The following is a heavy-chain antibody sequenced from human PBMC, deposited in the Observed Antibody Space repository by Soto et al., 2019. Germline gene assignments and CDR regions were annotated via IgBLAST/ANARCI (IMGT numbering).Heavy chain of an antibody. V-gene: IGHV5-51*01. J-gene: IGHJ4*02. CDR1: GYIFTSYW. CDR2: IYPGDSDT. CDR3: ASSDDSSGYYSDY. D-gene: IGHD3-22*01. Sequence: PGESLKISCNGSGYIFTSYWIGWVRQMPGKGLEWMGIIYPGDSDTRYSPSFQGQVTISADKSISTAYLQWSSLKASDTAMYYCASSDDSSGYYSDYWGQGTLVTVSS.